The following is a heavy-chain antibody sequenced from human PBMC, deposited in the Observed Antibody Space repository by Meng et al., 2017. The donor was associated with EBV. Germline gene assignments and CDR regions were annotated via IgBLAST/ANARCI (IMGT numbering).Heavy chain of an antibody. D-gene: IGHD1-26*01. V-gene: IGHV3-74*01. CDR2: INSDGSST. CDR3: VRGYGGSYLGGDH. CDR1: EFTFSTYW. Sequence: VQLGESGGGLVLPWWSLRFSCAASEFTFSTYWMHWVRQGPGKGLVWVSRINSDGSSTSYADSVKGRFSISRDNAKNTLYLQMNSLTVDDTAIYYCVRGYGGSYLGGDHWGQGTLVTVSS. J-gene: IGHJ5*02.